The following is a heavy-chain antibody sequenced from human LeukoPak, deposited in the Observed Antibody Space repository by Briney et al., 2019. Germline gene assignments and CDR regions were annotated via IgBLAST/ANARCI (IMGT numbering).Heavy chain of an antibody. J-gene: IGHJ4*02. D-gene: IGHD3-10*01. CDR1: GGSISSSDYY. V-gene: IGHV4-39*01. CDR2: IYYAGNN. Sequence: SETLSLTCTVSGGSISSSDYYWAWIRQPPGKGLEWIGSIYYAGNNYYNPSLKSRVAISLDTSRNQFSLKLSSVTAADTAVYYCARRVFASGRQDYWGQGTLVTVSS. CDR3: ARRVFASGRQDY.